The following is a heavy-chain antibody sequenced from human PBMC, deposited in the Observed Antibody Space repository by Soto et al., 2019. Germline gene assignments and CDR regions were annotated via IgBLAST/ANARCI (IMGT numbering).Heavy chain of an antibody. V-gene: IGHV1-18*01. CDR3: ASSHLAPVYYGSGSSDYYYGMDV. D-gene: IGHD3-10*01. CDR1: GYTFTSYG. J-gene: IGHJ6*02. CDR2: ISAYNGNT. Sequence: QVQLVQSGAEVKKPGASVKVSCKASGYTFTSYGISWVRQAPGQGLEWMGWISAYNGNTNYAQKLRGRVTMPTDTSTSTAYMELGSLRSDATAVYYCASSHLAPVYYGSGSSDYYYGMDVWGQGTTVTVSS.